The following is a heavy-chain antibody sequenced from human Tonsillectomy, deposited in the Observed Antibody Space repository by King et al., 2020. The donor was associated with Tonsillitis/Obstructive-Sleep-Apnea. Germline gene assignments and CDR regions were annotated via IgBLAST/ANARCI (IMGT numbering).Heavy chain of an antibody. Sequence: VQLQESGPGLVKPSETLSLTCTVSGGSISSYYWSWIRQPPGKGLEWIGYIYYSGSTNYNPSLKSRVTISVDTSKNQFSLKLSSVTAADTAVYYCARRGYSYGDPFEIWGQGTMVTVSS. V-gene: IGHV4-59*08. CDR1: GGSISSYY. J-gene: IGHJ3*02. D-gene: IGHD5-18*01. CDR3: ARRGYSYGDPFEI. CDR2: IYYSGST.